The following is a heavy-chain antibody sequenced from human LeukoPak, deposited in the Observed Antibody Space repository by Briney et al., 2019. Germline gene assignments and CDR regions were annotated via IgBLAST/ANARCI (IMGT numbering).Heavy chain of an antibody. V-gene: IGHV2-5*02. CDR2: IYWDDDK. Sequence: SGPTLVKPTQTLTLTCTFSGFSLSTSGVGVGWVRQPPGKALEWLALIYWDDDKRYSPSLKSRLTITKDTSKNQVVLTMTNMDPVDTATYYCAHRGRGDYFNNWFDPWGRGTLVTVSS. CDR1: GFSLSTSGVG. D-gene: IGHD4-17*01. J-gene: IGHJ5*02. CDR3: AHRGRGDYFNNWFDP.